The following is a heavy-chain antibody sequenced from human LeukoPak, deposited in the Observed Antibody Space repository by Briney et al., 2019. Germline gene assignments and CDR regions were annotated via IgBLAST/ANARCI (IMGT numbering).Heavy chain of an antibody. Sequence: QAGGSLRLSFAASGFTFSSYGMHWVRQAPGKGLEWVAFIRYDGSNKYYADSVKGRFTISRDNSKNTLYLQMNSLRVEDTALYYCARGRAAAGTSSRGIDYWGQGTLVTVSS. CDR3: ARGRAAAGTSSRGIDY. CDR2: IRYDGSNK. J-gene: IGHJ4*02. D-gene: IGHD6-13*01. V-gene: IGHV3-30*02. CDR1: GFTFSSYG.